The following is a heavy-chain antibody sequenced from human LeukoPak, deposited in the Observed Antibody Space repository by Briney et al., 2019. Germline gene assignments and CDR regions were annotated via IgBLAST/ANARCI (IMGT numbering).Heavy chain of an antibody. CDR2: ISPYNGNT. J-gene: IGHJ4*02. D-gene: IGHD1-26*01. CDR1: GYTFTTYG. V-gene: IGHV1-18*01. CDR3: ARSHLYSGSYYPDY. Sequence: GASVKVSCKASGYTFTTYGISWVRQAPGQGLEWMGWISPYNGNTNYAQKVQGRVTMTTDTSTSTAYMELRSLRSDDTAVYYCARSHLYSGSYYPDYWGQGTLVTVSS.